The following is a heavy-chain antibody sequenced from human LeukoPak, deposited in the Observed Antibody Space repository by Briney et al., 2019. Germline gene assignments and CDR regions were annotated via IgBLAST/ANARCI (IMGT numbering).Heavy chain of an antibody. CDR2: INPNSGGA. Sequence: ASVKVSCKASGYTFTGYYMHWVRQAPGQGLEWMGWINPNSGGANYAQKFQGWVTMTRDTSISTAYMELSRLRSDDTAVYYCARASTVTTIVDYWGQGTLVTVSS. D-gene: IGHD4-17*01. V-gene: IGHV1-2*04. CDR1: GYTFTGYY. CDR3: ARASTVTTIVDY. J-gene: IGHJ4*02.